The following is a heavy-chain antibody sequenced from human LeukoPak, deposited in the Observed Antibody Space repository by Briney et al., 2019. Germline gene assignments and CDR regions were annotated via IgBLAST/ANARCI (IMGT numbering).Heavy chain of an antibody. Sequence: SETLSLTWTVSGGSISSSSYYWGWIRQPPGKGLEWIGSIYYSGSTYYNPSLKSRVTISVDTSKNQFSLKLSSVTAADTAVYYCARPRDGYNYVSELRWDYWGQGTLVTVSS. D-gene: IGHD5-24*01. CDR3: ARPRDGYNYVSELRWDY. CDR1: GGSISSSSYY. V-gene: IGHV4-39*01. CDR2: IYYSGST. J-gene: IGHJ4*02.